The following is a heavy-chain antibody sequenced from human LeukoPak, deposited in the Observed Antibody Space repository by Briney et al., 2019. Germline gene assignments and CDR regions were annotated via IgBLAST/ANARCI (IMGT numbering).Heavy chain of an antibody. CDR3: ARRYCSGGSCYGRFYFDY. J-gene: IGHJ4*02. V-gene: IGHV4-34*01. Sequence: SETLSLTCAVYGGSFSGYYWSWIRQPPGKGLEWVGEINHSGSTNYNPSLKSRVTISVDTSKNQFSLKLSSVTAADTAVYYCARRYCSGGSCYGRFYFDYWGQGTLVTVSS. CDR1: GGSFSGYY. D-gene: IGHD2-15*01. CDR2: INHSGST.